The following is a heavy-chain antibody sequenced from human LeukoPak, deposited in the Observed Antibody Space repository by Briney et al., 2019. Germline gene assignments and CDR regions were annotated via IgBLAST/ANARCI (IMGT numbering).Heavy chain of an antibody. CDR1: GFSFSMYS. D-gene: IGHD1-7*01. CDR3: ARSFFQWNYGSCLDS. V-gene: IGHV3-23*01. J-gene: IGHJ1*01. CDR2: ISDNGAVT. Sequence: GGSLRLSCAASGFSFSMYSMSWIRQAPGKGLEWVSVISDNGAVTFYGDSVKGRFTISRDNSKNTLYLQMNSLRPEDTAVYSCARSFFQWNYGSCLDSWGQGTLDTFSS.